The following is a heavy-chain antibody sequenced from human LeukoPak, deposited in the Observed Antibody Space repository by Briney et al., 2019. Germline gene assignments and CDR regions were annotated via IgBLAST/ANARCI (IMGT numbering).Heavy chain of an antibody. Sequence: PSETLSLTCTVSGGSITSSSSSWGWIRQPPGKGLEWIATIYYNGNTFYNPSLKRGVTISADTYKNQISLILSSVTAADTAVYYCARDSGTTGEVKFDPWGQGTLVTVSS. CDR2: IYYNGNT. CDR3: ARDSGTTGEVKFDP. V-gene: IGHV4-39*02. D-gene: IGHD3-10*01. J-gene: IGHJ5*02. CDR1: GGSITSSSSS.